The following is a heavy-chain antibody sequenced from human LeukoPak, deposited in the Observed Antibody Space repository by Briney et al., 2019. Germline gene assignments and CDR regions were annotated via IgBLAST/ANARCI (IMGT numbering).Heavy chain of an antibody. CDR1: GFTFSSYG. CDR2: IRYDGSNK. CDR3: ASSILVATTTYYYYGMDV. J-gene: IGHJ6*02. Sequence: GGSLRLSCAASGFTFSSYGMHWVRQAPGKGLEWVAFIRYDGSNKYYADSVKGRFTISRDNSKNTLYLQMNSLRSDDTAVYYCASSILVATTTYYYYGMDVWGQGTTVTVSS. V-gene: IGHV3-30*02. D-gene: IGHD5-12*01.